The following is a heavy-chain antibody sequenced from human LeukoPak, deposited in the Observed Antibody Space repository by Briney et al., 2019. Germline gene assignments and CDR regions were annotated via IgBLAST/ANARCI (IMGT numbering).Heavy chain of an antibody. CDR2: IYYSGST. J-gene: IGHJ4*02. V-gene: IGHV4-39*01. D-gene: IGHD3-9*01. CDR3: ARHYADFDWLLFPSSYFDY. Sequence: SETLSLTCTVSGGSISSSSYYWGWIRQPPGKGLEWIGSIYYSGSTYYNPSLKSRVAISVDTSKNQFSLKLSSVTAADTAVYYCARHYADFDWLLFPSSYFDYWGQGTLVTVSS. CDR1: GGSISSSSYY.